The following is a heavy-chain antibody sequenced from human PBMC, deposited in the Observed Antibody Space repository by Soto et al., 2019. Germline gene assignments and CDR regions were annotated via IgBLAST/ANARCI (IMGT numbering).Heavy chain of an antibody. CDR2: IYPGDSDT. J-gene: IGHJ6*02. Sequence: GESLKISCNGSGYTFTDYCIGLVLQLPGKGLEWMGIIYPGDSDTRYSPSFQGHVTITADKSISTAYLQWSSLKASDTAMYYCARQSIVVVPAAIGGMDVWGQGTTVTVSS. D-gene: IGHD2-2*01. CDR3: ARQSIVVVPAAIGGMDV. V-gene: IGHV5-51*01. CDR1: GYTFTDYC.